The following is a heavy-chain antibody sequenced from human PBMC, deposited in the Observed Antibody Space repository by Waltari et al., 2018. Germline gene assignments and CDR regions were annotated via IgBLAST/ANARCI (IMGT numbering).Heavy chain of an antibody. D-gene: IGHD1-26*01. CDR2: IWYDGSNK. Sequence: QVQLVQSGAEVKKPGRSLRLSCAASGFTFSSYGMHWVRQAPGKGLEWVAVIWYDGSNKYYADSVKGRFTISRDNSKNTLYLQMNSLRAEDTAMYYCTRGDSGSYFGQAFDIWGQGTMVTVSS. CDR3: TRGDSGSYFGQAFDI. V-gene: IGHV3-33*08. J-gene: IGHJ3*02. CDR1: GFTFSSYG.